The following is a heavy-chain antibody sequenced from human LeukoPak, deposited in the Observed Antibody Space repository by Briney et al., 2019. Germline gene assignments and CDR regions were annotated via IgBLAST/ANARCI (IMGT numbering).Heavy chain of an antibody. J-gene: IGHJ6*02. V-gene: IGHV1-69*13. CDR3: AIVTTVTTFYYYGMDV. CDR2: IIPIFGTA. Sequence: SVKVSCKASGGTFSSYAISWVRQAPGQGLEWMGGIIPIFGTANYAQKFRGRVTITADESTSTAYMELSSLRSEDTAVYYCAIVTTVTTFYYYGMDVWGQGTTVTVSS. CDR1: GGTFSSYA. D-gene: IGHD4-17*01.